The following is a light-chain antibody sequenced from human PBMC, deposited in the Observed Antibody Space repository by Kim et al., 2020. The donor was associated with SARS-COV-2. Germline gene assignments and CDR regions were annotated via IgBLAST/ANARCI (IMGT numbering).Light chain of an antibody. CDR3: QVWDSGSGHPVV. CDR2: YDS. V-gene: IGLV3-21*04. J-gene: IGLJ2*01. Sequence: SYELTQPPSVSVAPGETARITCGGEHIDTKSVHWYQKKSGQAPVVVIYYDSDRPSGIPERVSGSNSGNTATLSISRVEAGDEADYYCQVWDSGSGHPVVFGGGTQLTDL. CDR1: HIDTKS.